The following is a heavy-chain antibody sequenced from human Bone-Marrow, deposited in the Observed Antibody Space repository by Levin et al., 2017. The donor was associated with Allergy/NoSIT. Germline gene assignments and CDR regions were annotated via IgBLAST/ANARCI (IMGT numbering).Heavy chain of an antibody. CDR2: ISTSGYNT. J-gene: IGHJ4*02. CDR3: ARGWSGDYGGRLDY. V-gene: IGHV3-23*01. CDR1: GFAFSSYA. Sequence: GGSLRLSCATSGFAFSSYAMTWVRQAPGEGLEWVSAISTSGYNTYYTDSVRGRFTISRDKSKNTLYLQMNSLRDEDTAIYYCARGWSGDYGGRLDYWGQGALVTVSS. D-gene: IGHD3-3*01.